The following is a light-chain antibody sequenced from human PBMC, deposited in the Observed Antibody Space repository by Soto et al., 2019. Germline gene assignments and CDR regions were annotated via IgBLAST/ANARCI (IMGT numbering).Light chain of an antibody. CDR1: QAVNTR. V-gene: IGKV3-11*01. J-gene: IGKJ1*01. CDR3: HQRQSWPRT. Sequence: IVLTHAPSTLSSIPVYRVTLSFRASQAVNTRLAWYQHKPGQAPRLLIYLASNRAAGVPARSSGSGSGTDFTLTISDVEPEDFAVYYCHQRQSWPRTFGQGTKVDIK. CDR2: LAS.